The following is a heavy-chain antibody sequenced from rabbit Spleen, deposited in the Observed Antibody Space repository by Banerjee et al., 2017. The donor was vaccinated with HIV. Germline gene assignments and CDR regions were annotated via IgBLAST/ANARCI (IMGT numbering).Heavy chain of an antibody. CDR2: IDNGSSVST. D-gene: IGHD4-1*01. J-gene: IGHJ3*01. CDR1: GFTVSSVYW. V-gene: IGHV1S40*01. CDR3: ARDLDGVIGWNFGW. Sequence: QSLEESGGGLVKPGASLTLACTASGFTVSSVYWICWVRQAPGKGLEWIACIDNGSSVSTWYATWAKGRFTISKTSSTTVILQMTSLTAADTATYFCARDLDGVIGWNFGWWGQGTLVTVS.